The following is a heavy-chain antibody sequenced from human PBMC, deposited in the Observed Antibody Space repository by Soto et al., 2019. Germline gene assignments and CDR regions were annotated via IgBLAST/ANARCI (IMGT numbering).Heavy chain of an antibody. V-gene: IGHV3-11*01. Sequence: GGSLRLSCAASGFTFSDYYMSWIRQAPGKGLEWVSYISSSGSTIYYADSVKGRFTISRDNAKNSLYLQMNSLRAEDTAVYYCAREGQGRYYDSSGYFLGAFDIWGQGTMVTVS. CDR3: AREGQGRYYDSSGYFLGAFDI. D-gene: IGHD3-22*01. CDR2: ISSSGSTI. J-gene: IGHJ3*02. CDR1: GFTFSDYY.